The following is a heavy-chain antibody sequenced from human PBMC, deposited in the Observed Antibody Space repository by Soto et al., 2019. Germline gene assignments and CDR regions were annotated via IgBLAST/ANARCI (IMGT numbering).Heavy chain of an antibody. CDR1: GGSISSYY. Sequence: SETLSLTCTVSGGSISSYYWSWIRQPPGKGLEWIGYIYYSGSTNYNPSPKSRVTISVDTSKNQFSLKLSSVTAADTAVYYCARVDRDSSGSSPWFDPWGQGTLVTVSS. V-gene: IGHV4-59*01. CDR3: ARVDRDSSGSSPWFDP. CDR2: IYYSGST. J-gene: IGHJ5*02. D-gene: IGHD3-22*01.